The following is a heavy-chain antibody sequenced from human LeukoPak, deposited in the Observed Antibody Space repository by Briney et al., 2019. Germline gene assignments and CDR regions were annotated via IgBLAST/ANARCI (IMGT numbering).Heavy chain of an antibody. D-gene: IGHD2-15*01. J-gene: IGHJ4*02. V-gene: IGHV3-11*01. Sequence: PGGSLRLSCAASGFTFSNYAMSWVRQAPGKGLEWVSAISSGGGTIYYADSVKGRFTISRDNAKNSLYRQMNSLRAEDTAVYYCAREGTVAKYCSGGSCYTYWGQGTLVTVSS. CDR3: AREGTVAKYCSGGSCYTY. CDR1: GFTFSNYA. CDR2: ISSGGGTI.